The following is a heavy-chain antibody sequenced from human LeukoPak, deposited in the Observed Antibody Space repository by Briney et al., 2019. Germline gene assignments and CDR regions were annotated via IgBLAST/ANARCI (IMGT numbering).Heavy chain of an antibody. CDR2: ISGSGGST. CDR1: GFTFSNYA. V-gene: IGHV3-23*01. Sequence: GGSLRLSCAASGFTFSNYAMSWVRQAPGKGLEWVSVISGSGGSTYYADSVKGRFTISRDNSKNTLYLQMNSLRAEDTAVYYCAKYPYHDFWSGYSYFFDYWGQGTLATVSS. CDR3: AKYPYHDFWSGYSYFFDY. D-gene: IGHD3-3*01. J-gene: IGHJ4*02.